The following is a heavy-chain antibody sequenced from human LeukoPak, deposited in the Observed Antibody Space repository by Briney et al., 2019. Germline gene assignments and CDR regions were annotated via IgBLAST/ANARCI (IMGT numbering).Heavy chain of an antibody. V-gene: IGHV4-59*01. CDR2: IYYSGSA. D-gene: IGHD1-26*01. CDR1: GGSISGYY. CDR3: ARLIVGATDFDY. J-gene: IGHJ4*02. Sequence: SETLSLTCTVSGGSISGYYWSWIRQPPGKGLEWIGYIYYSGSANYNPSLKSRVTISIDTSKNQFSLKLSSVTAADTAVYYCARLIVGATDFDYWGQGTLVTVSS.